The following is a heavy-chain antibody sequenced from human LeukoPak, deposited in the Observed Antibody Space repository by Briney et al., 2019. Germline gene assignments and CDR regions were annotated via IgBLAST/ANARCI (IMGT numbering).Heavy chain of an antibody. CDR2: ISDCYGNK. V-gene: IGHV1-18*01. Sequence: ASVKVSCKASGYTFPRYGNSWVRQAPGRGLEWMGWISDCYGNKNFAQKLQGRVTMTTDTTTSRTYIELRSLRSDDTAVYYWARSNPAMFDPWGQGTLVTVSS. J-gene: IGHJ5*02. CDR3: ARSNPAMFDP. CDR1: GYTFPRYG. D-gene: IGHD2-8*01.